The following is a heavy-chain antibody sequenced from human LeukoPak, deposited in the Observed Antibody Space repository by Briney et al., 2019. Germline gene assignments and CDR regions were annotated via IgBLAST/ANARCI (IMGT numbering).Heavy chain of an antibody. Sequence: SVKVSCKAPGGTFSSYAISWVRQAPGQGLEWMGRIIPILGIANYARKFQGRVTITADKSTSTAYMELSSLRSEDTAVYYCARADSSSWYGDYWGQGTLVTVSS. CDR3: ARADSSSWYGDY. J-gene: IGHJ4*02. V-gene: IGHV1-69*04. CDR1: GGTFSSYA. D-gene: IGHD6-13*01. CDR2: IIPILGIA.